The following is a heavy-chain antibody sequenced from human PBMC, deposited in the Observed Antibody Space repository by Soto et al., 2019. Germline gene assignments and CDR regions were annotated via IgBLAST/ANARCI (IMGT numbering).Heavy chain of an antibody. CDR1: GFTFSSYG. Sequence: QVQLVESGGGVVQPGRSLRLSCAASGFTFSSYGLHWVRQAPGKGLEWVAVISYDGSNKYSADSVKGRFTISRDNSKNTLYLQMNSLRAEDTAVYYCAKDLGYYDRRGYGMDVWGQGTTVTVSS. J-gene: IGHJ6*02. CDR2: ISYDGSNK. CDR3: AKDLGYYDRRGYGMDV. V-gene: IGHV3-30*18. D-gene: IGHD3-22*01.